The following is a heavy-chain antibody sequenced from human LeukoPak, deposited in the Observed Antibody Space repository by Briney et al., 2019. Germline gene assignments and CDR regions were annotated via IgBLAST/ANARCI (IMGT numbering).Heavy chain of an antibody. Sequence: GGSLRLSCEASGFSLSSYEMNWVRQAPGKGLEWVSHISSRGSTIYYADSVKGRFTISRDNAKNSLYLQMSSLRAEDTAVYYCARVGWVLRYAFDIWGQGTMVTVSS. J-gene: IGHJ3*02. CDR1: GFSLSSYE. CDR2: ISSRGSTI. CDR3: ARVGWVLRYAFDI. D-gene: IGHD3-16*01. V-gene: IGHV3-48*03.